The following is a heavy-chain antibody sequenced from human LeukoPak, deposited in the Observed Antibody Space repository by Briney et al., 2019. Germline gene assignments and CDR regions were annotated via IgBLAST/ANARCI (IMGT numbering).Heavy chain of an antibody. V-gene: IGHV4-34*01. D-gene: IGHD3/OR15-3a*01. Sequence: SETLSLTCAVYGGSISGYYWSWIRQPPGKGLEWIGEINHSGSTNYNPSLKSRVTISVDTSKNQFSLKLSSVTAADTAVYYCARASPLGLNWFDPWGQGTLVTVSS. CDR3: ARASPLGLNWFDP. J-gene: IGHJ5*02. CDR1: GGSISGYY. CDR2: INHSGST.